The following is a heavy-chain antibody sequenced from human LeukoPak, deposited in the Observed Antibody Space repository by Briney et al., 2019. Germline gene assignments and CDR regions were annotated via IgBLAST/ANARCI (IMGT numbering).Heavy chain of an antibody. CDR2: LYYSGSN. Sequence: SETLSLTCTVSGASIITYYWSWIRQPPGKGLQWIAYLYYSGSNNFNPSLRSRLTISVDTSKNQFSLKLNSVTAADTAVYYCARSGSKPSGGAFDLWGQGTMVTVSS. V-gene: IGHV4-59*08. D-gene: IGHD1-26*01. CDR1: GASIITYY. J-gene: IGHJ3*01. CDR3: ARSGSKPSGGAFDL.